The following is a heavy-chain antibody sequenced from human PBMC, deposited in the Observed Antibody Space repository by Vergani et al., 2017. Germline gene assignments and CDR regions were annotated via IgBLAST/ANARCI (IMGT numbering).Heavy chain of an antibody. CDR3: ARDRGVRDGPFGY. J-gene: IGHJ4*02. Sequence: VQLVESGGGLVQPGGSLRLSCAASGFTFSSYWMSWVRQAPGKGLEWVANIKQDGSEKYYVDSVKGRFTISRDNAKNSLYLQMNSLRAEDTAVYYCARDRGVRDGPFGYWGQGTLVTVSS. CDR1: GFTFSSYW. V-gene: IGHV3-7*03. D-gene: IGHD5-24*01. CDR2: IKQDGSEK.